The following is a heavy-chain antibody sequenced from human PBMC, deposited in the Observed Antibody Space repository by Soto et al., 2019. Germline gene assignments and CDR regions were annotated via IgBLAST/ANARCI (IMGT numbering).Heavy chain of an antibody. CDR2: KKGDGSEK. CDR1: GFTFSSYW. Sequence: GSLSLSCVASGFTFSSYWMSWVRPAPGKGLEWVANKKGDGSEKRSEDSVKGRLTISRDNAKNSVYLQMNSMRDEDTAQYYGVRDEVRNGVGVRGLGTTVTV. CDR3: VRDEVRNGVGV. J-gene: IGHJ6*02. V-gene: IGHV3-7*01.